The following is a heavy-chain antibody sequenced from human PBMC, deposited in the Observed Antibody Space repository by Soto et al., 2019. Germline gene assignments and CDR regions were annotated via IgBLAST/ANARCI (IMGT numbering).Heavy chain of an antibody. Sequence: GGALRLLCAASGLPFSRYAMSWVRQAPEKGLELVSAISGSGGSTYYADSVKGRFTISRDNAKNSLYLQMNRLRAEDTAVYYCARVRYYGSGSSINWFDPWGQETLVTVSS. V-gene: IGHV3-23*01. CDR1: GLPFSRYA. J-gene: IGHJ5*02. CDR2: ISGSGGST. CDR3: ARVRYYGSGSSINWFDP. D-gene: IGHD3-10*01.